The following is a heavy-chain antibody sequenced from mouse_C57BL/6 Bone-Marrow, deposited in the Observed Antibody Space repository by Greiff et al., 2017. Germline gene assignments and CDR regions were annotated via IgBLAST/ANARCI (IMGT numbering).Heavy chain of an antibody. J-gene: IGHJ4*01. D-gene: IGHD2-3*01. V-gene: IGHV5-4*01. CDR2: ISDGGSYT. CDR3: ASDFYDGDY. Sequence: LVESGGGLVKPGGSLKLSCAASGFTFSSYAMSWVRQTPEKRLEWVATISDGGSYTYYPDNVKGRFTISRDNAKNNLYLQMSHLKSEDTAMYYCASDFYDGDYWGQGTSVTVSS. CDR1: GFTFSSYA.